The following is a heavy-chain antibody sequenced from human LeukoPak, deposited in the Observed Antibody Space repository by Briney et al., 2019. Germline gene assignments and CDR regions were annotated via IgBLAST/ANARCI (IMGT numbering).Heavy chain of an antibody. V-gene: IGHV3-13*01. J-gene: IGHJ2*01. CDR1: GFTLSRHD. D-gene: IGHD1-7*01. CDR2: INVAGDT. Sequence: QPGGSLRLSCAASGFTLSRHDVHWVRQVPGKGLEWISAINVAGDTYYSDSVKGRFTVSRDNAKNSVHLQMTSLRAGDTAVYHCTREPEVWGTWYFDLWRRGTQVTVSS. CDR3: TREPEVWGTWYFDL.